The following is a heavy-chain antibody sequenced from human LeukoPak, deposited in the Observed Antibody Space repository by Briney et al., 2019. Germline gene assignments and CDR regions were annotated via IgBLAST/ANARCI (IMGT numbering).Heavy chain of an antibody. V-gene: IGHV3-30-3*01. CDR3: AKVEQWLVQAGVDY. Sequence: PGGSLRLSCAASGFTFSSYAMHWVRQAPGKGLEWVAVISYDGSNKYYADSVKGRFTISRDNSKNTLYLQMNSLRAEDTAVYYCAKVEQWLVQAGVDYWGQGTLVTVSS. CDR2: ISYDGSNK. D-gene: IGHD6-19*01. CDR1: GFTFSSYA. J-gene: IGHJ4*02.